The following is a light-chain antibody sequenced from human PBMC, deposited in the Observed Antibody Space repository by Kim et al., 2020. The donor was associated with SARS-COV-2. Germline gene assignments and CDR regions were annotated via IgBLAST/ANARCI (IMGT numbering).Light chain of an antibody. CDR3: QQYYITPDT. Sequence: DIVMTQSPDSLAVSLDERATINCKFSQSVLYSSNNKNYLACYQQKPGQPPKLLIYWASTRESGVPDRFSGSGSGTDFTLTISSLQAEDVAVYYCQQYYITPDTFGQGTLLEIK. CDR1: QSVLYSSNNKNY. V-gene: IGKV4-1*01. CDR2: WAS. J-gene: IGKJ5*01.